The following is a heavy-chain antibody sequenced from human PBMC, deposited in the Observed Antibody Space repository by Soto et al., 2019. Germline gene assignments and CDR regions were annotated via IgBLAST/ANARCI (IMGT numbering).Heavy chain of an antibody. CDR1: GGSFSGYY. J-gene: IGHJ4*02. D-gene: IGHD3-3*01. Sequence: SETLSLTCAVYGGSFSGYYWSWIRQPPGKGLEWIGEINHSGSTNYNPSLKSRVTISVDTSKNQFSLKLSSVTAADTAVYYCARARRFLERSTRNFDYWGQGTLVTVSS. V-gene: IGHV4-34*01. CDR3: ARARRFLERSTRNFDY. CDR2: INHSGST.